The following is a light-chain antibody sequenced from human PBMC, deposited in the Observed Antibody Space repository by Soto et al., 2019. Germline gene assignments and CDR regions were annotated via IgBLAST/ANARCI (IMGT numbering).Light chain of an antibody. Sequence: DIQMTQSPSSLSASVGDRVTITCRASQSNSSYLNWYQQKPGKAPKLLIYAASSLQSGVPSRFSGSGSGTDFTLTISSLQPEDVATYYCQQSYSTPETFGQGTKVEIK. CDR1: QSNSSY. V-gene: IGKV1-39*01. CDR3: QQSYSTPET. CDR2: AAS. J-gene: IGKJ1*01.